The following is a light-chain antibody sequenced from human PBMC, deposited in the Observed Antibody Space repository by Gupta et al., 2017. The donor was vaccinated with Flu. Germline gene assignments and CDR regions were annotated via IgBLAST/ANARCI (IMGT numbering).Light chain of an antibody. V-gene: IGLV2-14*01. Sequence: TSSDVGGYKYVSWYQQHPGKAPKLTIYEVSNRPSGVSNRFSGTKSGNTASLTISGLQAEDEADYYCSSYTSISTLLFGGGTKLTVL. CDR2: EVS. J-gene: IGLJ2*01. CDR3: SSYTSISTLL. CDR1: SSDVGGYKY.